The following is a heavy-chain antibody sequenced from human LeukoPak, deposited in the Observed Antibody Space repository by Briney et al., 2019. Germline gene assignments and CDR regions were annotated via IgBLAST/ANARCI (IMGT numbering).Heavy chain of an antibody. Sequence: SETLSLTCTVSGGSISSYDWSWIRQPPGKGLEWIGYIYYSGSTNYNPSLKSRVTISVDTSKNQFSLKLSSVTAADTAVYYCARHKSQGARIAVAGDFNDWGQGTLVTVSS. J-gene: IGHJ4*02. D-gene: IGHD6-19*01. CDR2: IYYSGST. V-gene: IGHV4-59*08. CDR1: GGSISSYD. CDR3: ARHKSQGARIAVAGDFND.